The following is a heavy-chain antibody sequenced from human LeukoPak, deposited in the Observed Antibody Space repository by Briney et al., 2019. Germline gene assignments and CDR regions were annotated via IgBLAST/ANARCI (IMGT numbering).Heavy chain of an antibody. CDR3: TSPQRSEAALAY. D-gene: IGHD2-15*01. CDR2: IKLDGSEK. CDR1: GFTFSSYW. V-gene: IGHV3-7*05. Sequence: SGGSLRLSCAASGFTFSSYWMSWVRQAPGKGLEWVANIKLDGSEKYYVDSVKGRFTISRDNAKNSLYLQMNSLRTEDTAVYYCTSPQRSEAALAYWGQGALVTVSS. J-gene: IGHJ4*02.